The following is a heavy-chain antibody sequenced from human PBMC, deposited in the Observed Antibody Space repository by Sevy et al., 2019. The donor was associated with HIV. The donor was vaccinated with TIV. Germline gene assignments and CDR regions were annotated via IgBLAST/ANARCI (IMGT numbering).Heavy chain of an antibody. V-gene: IGHV3-13*01. J-gene: IGHJ4*02. CDR2: IGTAGDT. CDR3: ARANGYCSSTSCEGGYFDY. D-gene: IGHD2-2*03. CDR1: GFTFSSYD. Sequence: GGSLRLSCAASGFTFSSYDMHWVRQATGKGLEWVSAIGTAGDTYYPDSVKGRFTISRENAKNSLYLHMNSPRAGDTAVYYCARANGYCSSTSCEGGYFDYWGQGTLVTVSS.